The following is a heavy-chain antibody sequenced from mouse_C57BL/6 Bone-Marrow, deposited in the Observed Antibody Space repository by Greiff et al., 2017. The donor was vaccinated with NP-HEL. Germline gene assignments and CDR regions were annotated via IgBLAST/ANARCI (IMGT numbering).Heavy chain of an antibody. Sequence: VQVVESGPGLVQPSQSLSITCTVSGFSLTSYGVHWVRHSPGKGLEWLGVIGRGGITDYNAAFMSRLSITKANSKSQVLSTMNSLQADDTAIYYCAKNSGGYYVLDYWGQGTTLTVSS. CDR3: AKNSGGYYVLDY. CDR1: GFSLTSYG. CDR2: IGRGGIT. D-gene: IGHD2-3*01. V-gene: IGHV2-5*01. J-gene: IGHJ2*01.